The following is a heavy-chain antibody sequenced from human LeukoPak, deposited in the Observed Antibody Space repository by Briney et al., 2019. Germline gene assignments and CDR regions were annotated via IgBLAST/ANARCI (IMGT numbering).Heavy chain of an antibody. CDR1: GFTFSSYA. V-gene: IGHV3-23*01. J-gene: IGHJ4*02. Sequence: GGSLRLSCAVSGFTFSSYAMSWVRQAPGKGLEWVSAFSGSGGSTYYADSVKGRFTISRDNSKNTLYLQMNSLRAEDTAVYYCAKDPTNTWYFDYWGQGTLVTVSS. CDR3: AKDPTNTWYFDY. D-gene: IGHD5-12*01. CDR2: FSGSGGST.